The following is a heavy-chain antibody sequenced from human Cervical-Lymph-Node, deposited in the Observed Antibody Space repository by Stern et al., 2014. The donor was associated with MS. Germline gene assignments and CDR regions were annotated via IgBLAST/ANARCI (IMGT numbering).Heavy chain of an antibody. CDR3: ARFSGWPFASKYYGMDV. CDR2: IYPGDSDT. Sequence: EVQLVQSGAEVKKPGESLKISCKGSGYSFTSYWIGWVRQMPGKGLEWMGVIYPGDSDTRYSPSFQGQVTISADKSISTAYLQWSSLKASDTAMYYCARFSGWPFASKYYGMDVWGQGTTVTVSS. D-gene: IGHD6-19*01. CDR1: GYSFTSYW. V-gene: IGHV5-51*01. J-gene: IGHJ6*02.